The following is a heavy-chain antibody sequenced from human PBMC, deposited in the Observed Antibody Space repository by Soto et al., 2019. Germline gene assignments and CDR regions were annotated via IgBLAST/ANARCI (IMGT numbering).Heavy chain of an antibody. V-gene: IGHV1-18*04. D-gene: IGHD4-17*01. CDR2: ISAYNGNT. J-gene: IGHJ4*02. CDR3: ARDDYGDHSYDY. CDR1: GYTCTSCG. Sequence: ASVKVSCQAAGYTCTSCGIIWARQAPGQGLEWMGWISAYNGNTNYAQKLQGRVTMTTDTSTSTAYMELRSLRSDDTAVYYCARDDYGDHSYDYWGQGTLVTVSS.